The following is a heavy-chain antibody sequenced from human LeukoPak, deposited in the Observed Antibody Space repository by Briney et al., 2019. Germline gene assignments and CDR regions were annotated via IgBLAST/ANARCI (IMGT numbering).Heavy chain of an antibody. Sequence: SETLSLTCTVSGGSISSSSYYWGWIRQPPGKGLEWIGSIYYSGSTYYNPSLKSRVTISVDTSKNQFSLKLSSVTAADTAVYYCAREAISGYETDYFDYWGQGTLVTVSS. V-gene: IGHV4-39*07. CDR1: GGSISSSSYY. D-gene: IGHD5-12*01. CDR3: AREAISGYETDYFDY. CDR2: IYYSGST. J-gene: IGHJ4*02.